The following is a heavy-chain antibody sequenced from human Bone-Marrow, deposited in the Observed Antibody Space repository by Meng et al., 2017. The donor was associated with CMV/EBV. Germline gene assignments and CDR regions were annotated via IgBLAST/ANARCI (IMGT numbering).Heavy chain of an antibody. CDR1: GGSISSSSNY. D-gene: IGHD3-16*01. Sequence: QSGPGLMTPSGPRSPTATVSGGSISSSSNYWGWIRQPPGKGLEWIGSIYYSGSTYYNPSLKSRVTISVDTSKNQFSLKLSSVTAADTAVYYCARDVYGRGWFDPWGQGTLVTVSS. J-gene: IGHJ5*02. CDR3: ARDVYGRGWFDP. V-gene: IGHV4-39*07. CDR2: IYYSGST.